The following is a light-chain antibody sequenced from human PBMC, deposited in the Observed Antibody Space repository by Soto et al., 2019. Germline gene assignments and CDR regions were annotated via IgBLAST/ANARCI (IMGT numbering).Light chain of an antibody. J-gene: IGLJ2*01. CDR3: SSFTSSSTLV. Sequence: QPASVSGFPGQPITISCTGTSSDVGGYNYVSWYQQHPGKAPQFIIYDVSNRPSGVSNRFSGSKSGNTASLTIFGLQAEDEADYYCSSFTSSSTLVFGGGTKLTVL. V-gene: IGLV2-14*01. CDR2: DVS. CDR1: SSDVGGYNY.